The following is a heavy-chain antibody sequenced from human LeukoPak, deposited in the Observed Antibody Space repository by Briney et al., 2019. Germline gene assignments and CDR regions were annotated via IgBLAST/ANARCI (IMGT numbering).Heavy chain of an antibody. CDR2: IYSGGST. V-gene: IGHV3-66*01. J-gene: IGHJ5*02. Sequence: GGSLRLSCAASGFTFSDYYMSWVRQAPGKGLEWVSVIYSGGSTYYADSVKGRFTISRDNSKNTLYLQMNSLRVEDTAVYYCARDSQGYSSGWYRWFDPWGQGTLVTVSS. CDR3: ARDSQGYSSGWYRWFDP. CDR1: GFTFSDYY. D-gene: IGHD6-19*01.